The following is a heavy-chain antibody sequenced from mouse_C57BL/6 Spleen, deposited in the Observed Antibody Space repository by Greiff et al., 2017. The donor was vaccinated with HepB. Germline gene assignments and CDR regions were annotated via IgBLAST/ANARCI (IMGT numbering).Heavy chain of an antibody. CDR1: GFTFSNYW. Sequence: EVQRVESGGGLVQPGGSMKLSCVASGFTFSNYWMNWVRQSPEKGLEWVAQIRLKSDNYATHYAESVKGRFTISRDDSKSSVYLQMNNLRAEDTGIYYCTGGDEGYYFDYWGQGTTLTVSS. D-gene: IGHD1-2*01. V-gene: IGHV6-3*01. J-gene: IGHJ2*01. CDR3: TGGDEGYYFDY. CDR2: IRLKSDNYAT.